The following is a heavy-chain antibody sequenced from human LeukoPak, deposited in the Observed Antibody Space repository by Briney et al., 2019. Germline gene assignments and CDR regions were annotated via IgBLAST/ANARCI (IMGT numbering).Heavy chain of an antibody. Sequence: GGSLRLSCAASGLTFADYTMHWVRQAPGKGLEWVSLISRNGVATKYADSVRGRFTISRDNAKNSLYLQMNSLRAEDTAVYYCASAVTMVREQNYYFDYWGQGTLVTVSS. D-gene: IGHD3-10*01. J-gene: IGHJ4*02. CDR1: GLTFADYT. V-gene: IGHV3-43*01. CDR2: ISRNGVAT. CDR3: ASAVTMVREQNYYFDY.